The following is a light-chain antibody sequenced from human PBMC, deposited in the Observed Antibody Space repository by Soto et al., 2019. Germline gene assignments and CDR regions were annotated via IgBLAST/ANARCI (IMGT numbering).Light chain of an antibody. CDR1: SSDVGGYNY. Sequence: QSALTQPASVSRSPGQSITISCTGTSSDVGGYNYVSWYQQHPGKAPKLMIYDVNTRPSGVSNRFSGSKSGNTASLTISGLQAEDEADYYCSSYTSSISFGGGTKVTVL. CDR2: DVN. V-gene: IGLV2-14*01. J-gene: IGLJ2*01. CDR3: SSYTSSIS.